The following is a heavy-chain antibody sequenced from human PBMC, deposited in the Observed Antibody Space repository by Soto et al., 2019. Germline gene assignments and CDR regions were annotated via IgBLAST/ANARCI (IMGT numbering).Heavy chain of an antibody. Sequence: QVQLVQSGAEVKKPGSSVKVSCKASGATFSSYAISWVRQAPGQGLEWMGGIIPIFGTTNYAQKFQGRVTITADESQSTAYMELRSLRSEDTAAYYCARVVTVVKSFHYWYFDLWGRGTLVTVSS. D-gene: IGHD2-15*01. CDR1: GATFSSYA. CDR3: ARVVTVVKSFHYWYFDL. V-gene: IGHV1-69*12. CDR2: IIPIFGTT. J-gene: IGHJ2*01.